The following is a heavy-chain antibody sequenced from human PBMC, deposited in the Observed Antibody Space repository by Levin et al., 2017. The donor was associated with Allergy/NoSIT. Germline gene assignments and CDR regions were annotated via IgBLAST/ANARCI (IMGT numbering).Heavy chain of an antibody. CDR3: ARQFEAVRGVIINYLDY. CDR1: GFTFSSYA. D-gene: IGHD3-10*01. Sequence: GESLKISCAASGFTFSSYAMHWVRQAPGKGLEWVAVISYDGSNKYYADSVKGRFTISRDNSKNTLYLQMNSLRAEDTAVYYCARQFEAVRGVIINYLDYWGQGTLVTVSS. V-gene: IGHV3-30-3*01. J-gene: IGHJ4*02. CDR2: ISYDGSNK.